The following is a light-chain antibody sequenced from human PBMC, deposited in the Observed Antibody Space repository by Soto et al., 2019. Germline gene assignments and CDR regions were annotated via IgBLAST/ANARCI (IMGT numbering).Light chain of an antibody. CDR1: QSISSY. J-gene: IGKJ5*01. CDR3: QQYDSLPQV. CDR2: DAS. V-gene: IGKV1-33*01. Sequence: DIQMTQSPSSLSASVGDRVTITCRASQSISSYLNWYQQKPGKAPKLLIYDASNLETGVPSRFRGSGSGTDFTFTIISLRPEDIATYYCQQYDSLPQVFGRGTRLGIK.